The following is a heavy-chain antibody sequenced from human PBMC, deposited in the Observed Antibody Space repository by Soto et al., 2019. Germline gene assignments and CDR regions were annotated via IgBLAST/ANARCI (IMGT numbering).Heavy chain of an antibody. CDR2: ISGSGDST. Sequence: GGSLRLSCAASGFTFSSYAMSWVRQAPGKGLEWVSAISGSGDSTYYADSVKGRFTISRDNSKNTVYLQMNSLRAEDTAVYYCARDDVLCDGGRCYGVPLDVWGKRTKVTVSS. V-gene: IGHV3-23*01. CDR3: ARDDVLCDGGRCYGVPLDV. J-gene: IGHJ6*04. CDR1: GFTFSSYA. D-gene: IGHD2-15*01.